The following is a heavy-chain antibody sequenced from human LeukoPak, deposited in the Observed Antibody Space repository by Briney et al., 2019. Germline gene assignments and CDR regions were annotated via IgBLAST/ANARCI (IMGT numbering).Heavy chain of an antibody. CDR1: GFTFSSYG. V-gene: IGHV3-23*01. Sequence: QPGGSQRLSCAASGFTFSSYGMSWVRQAPGKGLEWVSAISGSGGSTYYADSVKGRFTISRDNSKNTLYLQMNSLRAEDTAVYYCARRGPYSSGWYHFDYWGQGTLVTVSS. CDR2: ISGSGGST. CDR3: ARRGPYSSGWYHFDY. D-gene: IGHD6-19*01. J-gene: IGHJ4*02.